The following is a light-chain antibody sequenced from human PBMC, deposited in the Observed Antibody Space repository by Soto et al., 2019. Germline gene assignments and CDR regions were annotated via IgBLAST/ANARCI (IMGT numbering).Light chain of an antibody. CDR1: QGISSY. Sequence: DIQLTQSPSFLSASVGDRVTITCRASQGISSYLAWYQQKPGKAPKLLIYAASTLQSGVPSRFSGSGSGTEFTLTISSLEPEDFAVYYCHQGSNWPLTFGGGTKVDIK. CDR3: HQGSNWPLT. CDR2: AAS. J-gene: IGKJ4*01. V-gene: IGKV1-9*01.